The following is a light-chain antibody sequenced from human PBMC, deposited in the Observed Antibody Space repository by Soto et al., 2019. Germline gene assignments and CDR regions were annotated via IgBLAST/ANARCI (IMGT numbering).Light chain of an antibody. Sequence: QSVLTQPASVSGSPGQSITISCTGTSSDVGGYNYVSWYQQHPGKAPKLMIYEVSNRPLGVSNRFSGSKSGNTASLTISGLQAEDEADYYCNSYTTSSTYVFGTGTKVTVL. CDR3: NSYTTSSTYV. CDR2: EVS. V-gene: IGLV2-14*01. J-gene: IGLJ1*01. CDR1: SSDVGGYNY.